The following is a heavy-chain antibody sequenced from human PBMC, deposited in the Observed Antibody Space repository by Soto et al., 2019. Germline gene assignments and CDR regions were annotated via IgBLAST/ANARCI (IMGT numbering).Heavy chain of an antibody. D-gene: IGHD5-18*01. J-gene: IGHJ4*02. CDR3: ARELRGDSYGGFTLSDC. CDR2: IWYDGSNK. CDR1: GFTFSSYG. Sequence: GGSRRLCCAASGFTFSSYGMHWVRQAPGKGLEWVAVIWYDGSNKYYADSVKGRFTISRDNSKNTLYLQMNSLRAEDTAVYYYARELRGDSYGGFTLSDCCGQGTLVTVSS. V-gene: IGHV3-33*01.